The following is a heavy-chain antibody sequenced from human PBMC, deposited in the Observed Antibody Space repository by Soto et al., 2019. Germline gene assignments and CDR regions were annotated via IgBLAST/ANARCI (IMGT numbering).Heavy chain of an antibody. CDR1: GGSISSGDYY. Sequence: QVQLQESGPGLVKPSQTLSLTCTVSGGSISSGDYYWSWIRQPPGKGLEWIGYIYYSGSTYYNPSLKSRVTHPVYPPNNQFSLQLSSVTAADTAVYYCATHPRGYSPPDTWGQGTLVTASS. CDR2: IYYSGST. D-gene: IGHD6-13*01. CDR3: ATHPRGYSPPDT. V-gene: IGHV4-30-4*01. J-gene: IGHJ4*02.